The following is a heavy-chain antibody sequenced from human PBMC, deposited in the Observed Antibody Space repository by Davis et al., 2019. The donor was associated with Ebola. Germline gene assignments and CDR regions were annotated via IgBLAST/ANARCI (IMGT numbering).Heavy chain of an antibody. CDR1: GFTFDDYG. CDR2: ISSSSSYI. J-gene: IGHJ4*02. CDR3: ACRRGFDY. Sequence: PGGSLRLSCAASGFTFDDYGMSWVRQAPGKGLEWVSSISSSSSYIYYADSVKGRFTISRDNAKNSLYLQMNSLRAEDTAVYYCACRRGFDYWGQGTLVTVSS. D-gene: IGHD5-24*01. V-gene: IGHV3-21*01.